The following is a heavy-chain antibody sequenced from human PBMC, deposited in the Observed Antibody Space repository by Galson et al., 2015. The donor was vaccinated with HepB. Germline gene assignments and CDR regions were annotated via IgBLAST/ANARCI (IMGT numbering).Heavy chain of an antibody. V-gene: IGHV1-3*01. CDR3: ARGDYDILTGYYVASFDV. CDR2: INAGNGNT. CDR1: GYSFNSYA. D-gene: IGHD3-9*01. J-gene: IGHJ3*01. Sequence: SVKVSCKGSGYSFNSYALHWVHQAPGQRLEWVGWINAGNGNTRSSQKFQGRVTITSDTSASTVYMELSSLRPEDTAIYYCARGDYDILTGYYVASFDVWGQGTMVTVSS.